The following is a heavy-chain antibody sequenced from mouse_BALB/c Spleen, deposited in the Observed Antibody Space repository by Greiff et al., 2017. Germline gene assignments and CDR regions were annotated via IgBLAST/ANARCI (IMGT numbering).Heavy chain of an antibody. CDR2: IYPGNSDT. CDR1: GYTFTSYW. CDR3: ARDDGYYWFAY. V-gene: IGHV1-5*01. Sequence: VQLQQSGTVLARPGASVKMSCKASGYTFTSYWMHWVKQRPGQGLEWIGAIYPGNSDTSYNQKFKGKATLTVDTSSSTAYVDLSSLTSEDSAVYYCARDDGYYWFAYWGQGTLVTVSA. J-gene: IGHJ3*01. D-gene: IGHD2-3*01.